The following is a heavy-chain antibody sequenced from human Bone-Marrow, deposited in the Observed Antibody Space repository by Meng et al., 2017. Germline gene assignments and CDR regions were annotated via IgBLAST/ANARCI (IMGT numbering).Heavy chain of an antibody. J-gene: IGHJ4*02. D-gene: IGHD1-20*01. V-gene: IGHV1-69*06. CDR1: GGTFSSYA. CDR2: IIPIFGTA. Sequence: GQRVQSGAGVKKPGSSVKVSCKASGGTFSSYAISWVRQAPGQGLEWMGGIIPIFGTANYAQKFQGRVTITADKSTSTAYMELSSLRSEDTAVYYCARDGLGNWNYIDYWGQGTLVTVSS. CDR3: ARDGLGNWNYIDY.